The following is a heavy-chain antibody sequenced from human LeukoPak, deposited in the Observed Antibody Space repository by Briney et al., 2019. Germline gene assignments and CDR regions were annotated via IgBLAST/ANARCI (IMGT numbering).Heavy chain of an antibody. J-gene: IGHJ4*02. Sequence: GGSLRLSCAASGFTFSSYSMNWVRQAPGKRLEWVSYISGSSNTIYYADSVKGRFTFSRDNAKNSLYLQMNSLRAEDTAVYYCARDSNWRLLPFDYWGQGTLVTVSS. CDR2: ISGSSNTI. CDR1: GFTFSSYS. V-gene: IGHV3-48*01. D-gene: IGHD1-20*01. CDR3: ARDSNWRLLPFDY.